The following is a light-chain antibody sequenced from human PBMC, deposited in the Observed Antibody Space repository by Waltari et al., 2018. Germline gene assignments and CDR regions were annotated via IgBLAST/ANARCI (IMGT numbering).Light chain of an antibody. J-gene: IGLJ2*01. CDR3: CTFTSSGTWV. V-gene: IGLV2-23*01. CDR1: RDVGNYHL. CDR2: GAT. Sequence: QSALTQPASVSGSPGQSITISCTRDVGNYHLVSWYQQRPGTAPKLKIYGATKRPSGVSDRFSGSKSVNTASLTSSGLQAEDEADYYCCTFTSSGTWVFGGGTKLTVL.